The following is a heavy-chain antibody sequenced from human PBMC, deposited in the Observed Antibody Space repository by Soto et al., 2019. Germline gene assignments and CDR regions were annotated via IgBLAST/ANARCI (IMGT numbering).Heavy chain of an antibody. V-gene: IGHV3-73*02. CDR3: TRANDYCNGGSCYFDY. J-gene: IGHJ4*02. CDR2: IRSKGYNYAT. CDR1: GFPFGDSA. D-gene: IGHD2-15*01. Sequence: EVQLVESGGGLVQPRGSLKLSCAASGFPFGDSAIHWVRQASGKGLEWVGRIRSKGYNYATVFGASATGRFTLSRDDSKNTAFLQMNSLRTGDTAVYYCTRANDYCNGGSCYFDYWGQGALVSVSS.